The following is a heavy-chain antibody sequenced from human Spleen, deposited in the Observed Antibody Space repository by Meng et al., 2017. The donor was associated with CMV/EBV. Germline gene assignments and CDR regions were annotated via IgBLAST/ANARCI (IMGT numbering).Heavy chain of an antibody. Sequence: ASVKVSCKASGYTFSGYYIHWVRQAPGQGLEWMGWINQNSGATNYAQRFQGRVTMTWDTSTSTAHMELRRLRIDDTAVYYCARGRGGSSSALLGYWGQGTLVTVSS. J-gene: IGHJ4*02. CDR3: ARGRGGSSSALLGY. V-gene: IGHV1-2*02. CDR1: GYTFSGYY. CDR2: INQNSGAT. D-gene: IGHD6-6*01.